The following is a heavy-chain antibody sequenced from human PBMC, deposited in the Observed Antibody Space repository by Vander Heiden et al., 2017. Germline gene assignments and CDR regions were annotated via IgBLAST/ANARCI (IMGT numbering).Heavy chain of an antibody. J-gene: IGHJ5*02. CDR2: ISGSGTTT. V-gene: IGHV3-23*01. D-gene: IGHD6-13*01. CDR1: GFTFSSYA. CDR3: AKQGSGPGTLDWFDP. Sequence: VQLLESGGGLVQPGGSLSLSCAASGFTFSSYAMSWVRQAPGKGLEWVSAISGSGTTTYYADSVKGRFTISRDNSKNALYLQMNSLRAEDTAVYYCAKQGSGPGTLDWFDPWGQGTLVTVSS.